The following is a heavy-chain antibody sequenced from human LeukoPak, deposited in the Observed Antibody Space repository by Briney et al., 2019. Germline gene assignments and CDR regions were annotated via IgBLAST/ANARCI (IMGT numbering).Heavy chain of an antibody. Sequence: GGSLRLSCAASGFTFSSYDMHWVRQATGKGLEWVSAIGSAGDTYYPGSVKGRFTISRDNSKNTLYLQMNSLRAEDTALYYCARVVYDFWSAYDYWGQGTLVTVSS. J-gene: IGHJ4*02. CDR1: GFTFSSYD. CDR3: ARVVYDFWSAYDY. D-gene: IGHD3-3*01. V-gene: IGHV3-13*01. CDR2: IGSAGDT.